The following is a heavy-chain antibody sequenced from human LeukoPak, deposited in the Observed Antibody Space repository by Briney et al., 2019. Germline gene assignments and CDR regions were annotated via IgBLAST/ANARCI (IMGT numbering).Heavy chain of an antibody. Sequence: GVLRLSCTASGFTFGNYAMSWFRLAPGKGLEWVGFIRSKAYGGTTEYAASVKGRFTISRDDSKSIAYLQMNSLKTEDTAVYYCTRGPWELLRFDYWGQGTLVTVSS. CDR1: GFTFGNYA. D-gene: IGHD1-26*01. CDR3: TRGPWELLRFDY. V-gene: IGHV3-49*03. J-gene: IGHJ4*02. CDR2: IRSKAYGGTT.